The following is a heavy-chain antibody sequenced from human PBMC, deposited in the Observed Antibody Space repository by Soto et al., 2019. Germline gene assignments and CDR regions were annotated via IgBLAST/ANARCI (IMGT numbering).Heavy chain of an antibody. Sequence: PGGSLRLSCAASGLTFNSYGMHWVRQAPGKGLEWVAVIWYDGSNKYYADSVKGRFTISRDNSKNTLYLQMNSLRAEDTAVYYCARKYSSSWDYYYYGMDVWGQGTTVTVSS. J-gene: IGHJ6*02. V-gene: IGHV3-33*01. CDR3: ARKYSSSWDYYYYGMDV. CDR2: IWYDGSNK. CDR1: GLTFNSYG. D-gene: IGHD6-13*01.